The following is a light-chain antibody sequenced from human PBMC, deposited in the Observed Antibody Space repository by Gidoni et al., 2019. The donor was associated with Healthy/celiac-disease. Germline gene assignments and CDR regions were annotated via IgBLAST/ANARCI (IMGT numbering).Light chain of an antibody. CDR3: NSRDSSGNLWGV. CDR1: SLRSYY. CDR2: GKN. J-gene: IGLJ2*01. Sequence: SSELTQDPAVSVALGQTVRITCQGDSLRSYYASWYQQKPGQAPVLVIYGKNNRPSGIPDRFSGSSSGNTASLTITGAQAEDEADYYCNSRDSSGNLWGVFGGGTKLTVL. V-gene: IGLV3-19*01.